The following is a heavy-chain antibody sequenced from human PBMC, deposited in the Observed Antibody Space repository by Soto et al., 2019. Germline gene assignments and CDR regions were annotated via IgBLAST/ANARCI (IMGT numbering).Heavy chain of an antibody. V-gene: IGHV1-3*01. CDR2: INAGNVNT. Sequence: QVQLVQSGAEVKKPGASVKVSCKASGYTFTSYAMHWVRQAPGQSLEWMGWINAGNVNTKYSQKFQGRVTITRDTPARTAYMELRSLRSEDTSVYYCARGPGGPDVPADYWGQGTLGTVSS. CDR3: ARGPGGPDVPADY. D-gene: IGHD2-15*01. CDR1: GYTFTSYA. J-gene: IGHJ4*02.